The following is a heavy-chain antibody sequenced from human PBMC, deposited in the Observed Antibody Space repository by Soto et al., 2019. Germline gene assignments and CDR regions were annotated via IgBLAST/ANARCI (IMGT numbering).Heavy chain of an antibody. J-gene: IGHJ4*02. D-gene: IGHD2-21*02. CDR2: VYYSGTT. CDR3: TRVPVVTGTVDY. CDR1: GGSIRNGDYY. V-gene: IGHV4-30-4*01. Sequence: KTSETLSLTCTVSGGSIRNGDYYWGWIRQPPGKGLEWIGYVYYSGTTYSHPSLNSRVSISVDTSENQFSLRLTSVTAADTAVYYCTRVPVVTGTVDYWGQGALVTVSS.